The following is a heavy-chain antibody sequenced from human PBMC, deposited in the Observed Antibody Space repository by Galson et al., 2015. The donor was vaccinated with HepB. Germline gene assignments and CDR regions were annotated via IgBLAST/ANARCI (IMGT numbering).Heavy chain of an antibody. J-gene: IGHJ6*02. CDR2: IIPIFGTT. CDR1: GGTFSSYD. CDR3: ARNMTTVTTPYHYVMDV. D-gene: IGHD4-17*01. V-gene: IGHV1-69*13. Sequence: SVKVSCKASGGTFSSYDISWVRQAPGKGLEWMGGIIPIFGTTNYAQPFQGRVTITEDESTSTANRELSSLRSEDTAVYYCARNMTTVTTPYHYVMDVWGQGTTVTVSS.